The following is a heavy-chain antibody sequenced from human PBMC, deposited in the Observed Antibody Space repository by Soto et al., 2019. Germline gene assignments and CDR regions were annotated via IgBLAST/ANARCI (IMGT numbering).Heavy chain of an antibody. CDR3: ARTPVVAGDSYYYYYGMDV. J-gene: IGHJ6*02. Sequence: ASVKVSCKASGYMFTSHAIHWVRQAPGQRLEWLGWINAANGDTKYSLKFQGRVIITRDTSISTAYMELSRLRSDDTAVYYCARTPVVAGDSYYYYYGMDVWGQGTTVTVSS. CDR2: INAANGDT. D-gene: IGHD7-27*01. CDR1: GYMFTSHA. V-gene: IGHV1-3*01.